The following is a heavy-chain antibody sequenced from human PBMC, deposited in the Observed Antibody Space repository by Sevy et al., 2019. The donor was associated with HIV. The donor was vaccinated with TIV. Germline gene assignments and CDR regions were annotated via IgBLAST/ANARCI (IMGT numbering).Heavy chain of an antibody. J-gene: IGHJ6*02. CDR1: GFTFSNYV. Sequence: GGSLRLSCETSGFTFSNYVMSWVRHAPGKGLEWVSAITCGGGSAYYADSVKGRFTISSDNSKNTLYLQMNSLRVEDTAIYYCAKVGNIVVIPAAIYYYYALDVWGQGTPVTVSS. D-gene: IGHD2-2*01. CDR2: ITCGGGSA. CDR3: AKVGNIVVIPAAIYYYYALDV. V-gene: IGHV3-23*01.